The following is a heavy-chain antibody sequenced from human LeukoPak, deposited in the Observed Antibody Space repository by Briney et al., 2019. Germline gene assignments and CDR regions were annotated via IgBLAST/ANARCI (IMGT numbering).Heavy chain of an antibody. Sequence: GVSLRLSCAVSGFTFSRYAMHWVRQAPGKGLEYVSVISSNGGSTYYANSVKGRFIISRDNSKNTLYLQMGSLRAEDMAVYYCARGRLVVTALDYWGQGTLVTVSS. CDR1: GFTFSRYA. V-gene: IGHV3-64*01. D-gene: IGHD2-21*02. CDR3: ARGRLVVTALDY. CDR2: ISSNGGST. J-gene: IGHJ4*02.